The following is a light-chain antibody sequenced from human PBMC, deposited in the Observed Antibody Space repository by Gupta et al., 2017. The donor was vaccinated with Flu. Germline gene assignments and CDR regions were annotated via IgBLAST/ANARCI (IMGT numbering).Light chain of an antibody. CDR2: WVS. CDR3: MQATHWPHT. Sequence: VVMTQSPLSLPVTLGQPASISCRSTQGLVHSDGNTYLSWFQQRPGQSPRRLVYWVSARDSGVPDRFSGSGSGTDFTLKISRVEADDVGLYYCMQATHWPHTFGQGTKLEIK. J-gene: IGKJ2*01. V-gene: IGKV2-30*02. CDR1: QGLVHSDGNTY.